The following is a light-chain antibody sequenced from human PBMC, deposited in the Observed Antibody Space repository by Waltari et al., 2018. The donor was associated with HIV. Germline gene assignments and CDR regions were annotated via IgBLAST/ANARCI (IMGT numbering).Light chain of an antibody. CDR2: KNS. CDR1: ALPKQY. V-gene: IGLV3-25*03. CDR3: QSTDSSGTYV. Sequence: SYELTQPPSVSVSPGQTARITCSGDALPKQYAYWYQQKPGQAPVLVIDKNSERPSGIPERFSGSSSGTRVTLTISGVQAEDEADYYCQSTDSSGTYVFGTGTKVTVL. J-gene: IGLJ1*01.